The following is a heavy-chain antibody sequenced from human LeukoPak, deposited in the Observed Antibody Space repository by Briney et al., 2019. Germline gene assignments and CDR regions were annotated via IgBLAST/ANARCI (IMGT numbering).Heavy chain of an antibody. D-gene: IGHD5-12*01. Sequence: SETLSLTCTVSGYSISNGYYWGWIRQPPGKGLEWIGSMFHSGSTDYNPSLKSRVTMSVDTSKNQFSLKLSSVTAADTAVYYCARVGYSGYDYRGYFDYWGQGTLVTVSS. CDR3: ARVGYSGYDYRGYFDY. CDR2: MFHSGST. CDR1: GYSISNGYY. J-gene: IGHJ4*02. V-gene: IGHV4-38-2*02.